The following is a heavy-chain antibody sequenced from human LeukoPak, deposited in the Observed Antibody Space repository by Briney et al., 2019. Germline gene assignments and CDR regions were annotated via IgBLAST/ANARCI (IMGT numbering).Heavy chain of an antibody. J-gene: IGHJ4*02. V-gene: IGHV3-30*02. CDR1: GFTFSSYG. Sequence: GGSLRLSCAASGFTFSSYGMHWVRQAPGKGLEWVAFIRYDGSNKYYADSVKGRFTISRDNSKNTLYLQMNSLRAEDTAVYYCATVRPRFPSLWFWGQGTLVTVSS. CDR2: IRYDGSNK. D-gene: IGHD3-10*01. CDR3: ATVRPRFPSLWF.